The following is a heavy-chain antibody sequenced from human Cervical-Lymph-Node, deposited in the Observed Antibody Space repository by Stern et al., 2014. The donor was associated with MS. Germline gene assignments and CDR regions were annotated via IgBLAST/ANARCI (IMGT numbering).Heavy chain of an antibody. Sequence: QVQLVQSGAEVKKPGASVKVSCKASGYTFTSYGISWVRQAPGQGLECMGWIRAYNVKTNYAQKPQGGVTRTTDTSTSTAYMELRSLRSDDTAVYYCARGLLGSENAFDIWGQGTMVTVSS. CDR3: ARGLLGSENAFDI. D-gene: IGHD2-15*01. J-gene: IGHJ3*02. CDR2: IRAYNVKT. V-gene: IGHV1-18*01. CDR1: GYTFTSYG.